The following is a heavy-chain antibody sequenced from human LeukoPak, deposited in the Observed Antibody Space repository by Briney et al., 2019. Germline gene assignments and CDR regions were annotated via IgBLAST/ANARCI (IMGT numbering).Heavy chain of an antibody. CDR3: ARDRQAWRSDDAFDI. Sequence: PGRSLRLSCAASGFTFSSYGMHWVRQAPGKGLEWVAVIWYDGSNKYYADSVKGRFTISRDNSKNTLYLQMNSLRAEDTAVYYCARDRQAWRSDDAFDIWGQGTMVTVSS. D-gene: IGHD3-3*01. V-gene: IGHV3-33*01. J-gene: IGHJ3*02. CDR1: GFTFSSYG. CDR2: IWYDGSNK.